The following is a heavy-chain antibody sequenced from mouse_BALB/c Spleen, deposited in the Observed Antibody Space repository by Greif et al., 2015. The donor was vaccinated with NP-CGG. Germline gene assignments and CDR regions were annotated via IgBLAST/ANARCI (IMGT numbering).Heavy chain of an antibody. Sequence: EVMLVESGGGLVKPGGSLKLSCAASGFTFSSYAMSWVRQTPEKGLEWVATISSGGSYTYYPDSVKGRFTISRDNAKNTLYLQMSSLRSEDTAMYYCARHGNYDYWGQGTTLTVSS. D-gene: IGHD2-1*01. CDR2: ISSGGSYT. CDR1: GFTFSSYA. V-gene: IGHV5-9-1*01. CDR3: ARHGNYDY. J-gene: IGHJ2*01.